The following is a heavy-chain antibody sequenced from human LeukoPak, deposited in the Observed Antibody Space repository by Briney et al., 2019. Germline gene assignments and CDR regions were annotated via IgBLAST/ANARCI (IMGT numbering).Heavy chain of an antibody. CDR3: ARDNGRDCSSTSRYYGMDV. V-gene: IGHV3-21*01. Sequence: GGSLRLSCAASGFTFSSYSMNWVRQAPGKGLEWVSSISSSSSYIYYADPVKGRFTISRDNAKNSLYLQMNSLRAEDTAVYYCARDNGRDCSSTSRYYGMDVWGQGTTVTVSS. CDR2: ISSSSSYI. D-gene: IGHD2-2*01. J-gene: IGHJ6*02. CDR1: GFTFSSYS.